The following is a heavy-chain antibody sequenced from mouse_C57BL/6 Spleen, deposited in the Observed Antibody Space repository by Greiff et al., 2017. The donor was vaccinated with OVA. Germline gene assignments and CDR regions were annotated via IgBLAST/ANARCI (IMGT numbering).Heavy chain of an antibody. V-gene: IGHV5-4*03. CDR2: ISDGGSYT. D-gene: IGHD1-1*02. CDR1: GFTFSSYA. CDR3: ARGEGYGYGYFDV. J-gene: IGHJ1*03. Sequence: DVKLQESGGGLVKPGGSLKLSCAASGFTFSSYAMSWVRQTPEKRLEWVATISDGGSYTYYPDNVKGRFTISRDNAKNNLYLQMSHLKSEDTAMYYCARGEGYGYGYFDVWGTGTTVTVSS.